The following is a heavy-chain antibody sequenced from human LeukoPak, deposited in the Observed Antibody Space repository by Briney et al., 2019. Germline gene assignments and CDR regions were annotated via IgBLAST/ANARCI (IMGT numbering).Heavy chain of an antibody. CDR2: IYYSGST. CDR1: GDSISSYY. D-gene: IGHD2-15*01. Sequence: SETLSLTCTVSGDSISSYYWSWIRQPPGKGLEWIGYIYYSGSTNYNPSLKSRVTISVDTSKNQFSVKLSSVTAADTAVYYCARERCSGGSCYLGGVLRGYFDSWGQGTLVTVSS. CDR3: ARERCSGGSCYLGGVLRGYFDS. V-gene: IGHV4-59*01. J-gene: IGHJ4*02.